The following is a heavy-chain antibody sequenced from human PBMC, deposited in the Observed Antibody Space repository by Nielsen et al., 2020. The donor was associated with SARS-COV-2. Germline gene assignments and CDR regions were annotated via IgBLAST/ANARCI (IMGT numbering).Heavy chain of an antibody. J-gene: IGHJ4*02. CDR3: AKRSPYCSGGSCYRVIDY. CDR2: ISGSGGST. V-gene: IGHV3-23*01. Sequence: WIRQPPGKGLEWVSAISGSGGSTYYADSVKGRFTISRDNSKNTLYLQMSSLRAEDTAVYYCAKRSPYCSGGSCYRVIDYWGQGTLVTVSS. D-gene: IGHD2-15*01.